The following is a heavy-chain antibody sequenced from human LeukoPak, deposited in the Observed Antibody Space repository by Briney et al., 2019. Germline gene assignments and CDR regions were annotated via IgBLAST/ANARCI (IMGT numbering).Heavy chain of an antibody. CDR3: ARGSVLRYFDWSPRDWFDP. J-gene: IGHJ5*02. CDR1: GYSISSGYY. V-gene: IGHV4-38-2*01. CDR2: IYHSGST. Sequence: SETLSLTCAVSGYSISSGYYWGWIRQPPGKGLEWIGSIYHSGSTYYNPSLKSRVTISVDTSKNQFSLKLSSVTAADTAVYYCARGSVLRYFDWSPRDWFDPWGQGTLVTVSS. D-gene: IGHD3-9*01.